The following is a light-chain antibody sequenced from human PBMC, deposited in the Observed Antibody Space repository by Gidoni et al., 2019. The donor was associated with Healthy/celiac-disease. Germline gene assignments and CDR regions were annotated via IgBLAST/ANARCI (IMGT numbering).Light chain of an antibody. V-gene: IGLV2-14*01. J-gene: IGLJ2*01. CDR2: DVR. Sequence: QSALTQPASVSGSPRQSITFSCTGTSSDVGGYNYVSWYQQHPDKAPKLMIYDVRNRPSGVSNRFSGSKSGNTASLTISGLQAEDEADYYCSSYTSSSTRVFGGGTKLTVL. CDR3: SSYTSSSTRV. CDR1: SSDVGGYNY.